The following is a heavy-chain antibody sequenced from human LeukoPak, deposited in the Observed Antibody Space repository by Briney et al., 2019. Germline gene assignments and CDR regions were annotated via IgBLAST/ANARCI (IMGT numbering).Heavy chain of an antibody. J-gene: IGHJ4*02. CDR3: AKDLMKTGYCSGASCYGRAD. CDR1: RFTFSNHY. V-gene: IGHV3-7*01. CDR2: IKPDGSET. D-gene: IGHD2-15*01. Sequence: PGGSLRLSCVASRFTFSNHYMSWVRQAPGKGLEWVATIKPDGSETFYVDSVKGRFTISRDNSKNAVYLEMNSLRAEDTAVYYCAKDLMKTGYCSGASCYGRADWGQGTLVTVSS.